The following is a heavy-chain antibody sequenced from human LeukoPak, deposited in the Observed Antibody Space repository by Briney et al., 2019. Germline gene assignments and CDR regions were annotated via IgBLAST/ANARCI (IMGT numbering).Heavy chain of an antibody. V-gene: IGHV4-34*01. CDR2: INHSGST. D-gene: IGHD3-22*01. CDR1: GGSFSGYY. Sequence: EPSETLSLTCAVYGGSFSGYYWSWIRQPPGKGLEWIGEINHSGSTNYNPSLKSRVTISVDTSKNQFSLKLSSVTAADTAVYYCARRVDYYDSSGYYPPLDYWGQGTLVTVSS. J-gene: IGHJ4*02. CDR3: ARRVDYYDSSGYYPPLDY.